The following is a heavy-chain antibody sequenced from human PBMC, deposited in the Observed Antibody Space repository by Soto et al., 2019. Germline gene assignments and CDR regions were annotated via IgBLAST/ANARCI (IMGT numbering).Heavy chain of an antibody. CDR3: AKESGRDGYAPFDY. Sequence: VQLVESGGGLVQPGRSLRLSCAASGFTFDDFAMHWVRQPPGKGLEWVSLITWNSGTIAYADSVKGRFTISRDSAKNSLYLQMNSLRAEDTAFYFCAKESGRDGYAPFDYWGQGTLVTVSS. CDR2: ITWNSGTI. V-gene: IGHV3-9*01. J-gene: IGHJ4*02. D-gene: IGHD5-12*01. CDR1: GFTFDDFA.